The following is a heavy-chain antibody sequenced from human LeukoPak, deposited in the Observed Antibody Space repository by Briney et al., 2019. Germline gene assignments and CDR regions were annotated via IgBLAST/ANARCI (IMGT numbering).Heavy chain of an antibody. D-gene: IGHD6-19*01. CDR1: GYSISSGYY. J-gene: IGHJ5*02. Sequence: SETLSLTCTVSGYSISSGYYWGWIRQPPGKGLEWIGYIYYSGSTNYNPSLKSRVTISVDTSKNQFSLKLSSVTAADTAVYYCARVSSGWYNWFDPWGQGTLVTVSS. CDR2: IYYSGST. V-gene: IGHV4-61*01. CDR3: ARVSSGWYNWFDP.